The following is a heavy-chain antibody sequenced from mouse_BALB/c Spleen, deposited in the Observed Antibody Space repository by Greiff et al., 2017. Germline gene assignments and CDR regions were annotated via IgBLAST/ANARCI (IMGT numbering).Heavy chain of an antibody. J-gene: IGHJ4*01. CDR2: INPSTGYT. V-gene: IGHV1-7*01. D-gene: IGHD1-1*01. CDR3: ARGPYYYGNREYAMDY. Sequence: VQLQQSGAELAKPGASVKMSCKASGYTFTSYWMHWVKQRPGQGLEWIGYINPSTGYTEYNQKFKDKATLTADKSSSTAYMQLSSLTSEDSAVYYWARGPYYYGNREYAMDYWGQETSVTVSS. CDR1: GYTFTSYW.